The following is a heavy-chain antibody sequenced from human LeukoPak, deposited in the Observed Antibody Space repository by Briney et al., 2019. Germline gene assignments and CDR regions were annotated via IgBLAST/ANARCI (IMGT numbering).Heavy chain of an antibody. Sequence: ASETLSLTCTVSGGSISGYYWSWIRQPPGKGLEWIGYIYYSGGTNYNPSLKSRVTISVDTSKNQFSLKLSSVTAADTAVYYCARDSSGPVDYWGQGTLVTV. CDR1: GGSISGYY. CDR3: ARDSSGPVDY. V-gene: IGHV4-59*01. J-gene: IGHJ4*02. CDR2: IYYSGGT. D-gene: IGHD3-22*01.